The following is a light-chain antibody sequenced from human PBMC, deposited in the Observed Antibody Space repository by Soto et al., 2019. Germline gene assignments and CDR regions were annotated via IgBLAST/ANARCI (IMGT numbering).Light chain of an antibody. Sequence: EIVLTQSPATLSLSPGERATLSCRASQSVSSYLAWYQQKPGQAPRLLIYDASNRATGIPARFSGSGSGTDFTLTISSLEPADFAVYYCHQRSNWPRTFGQGTKLEIK. CDR3: HQRSNWPRT. J-gene: IGKJ2*01. CDR1: QSVSSY. CDR2: DAS. V-gene: IGKV3-11*01.